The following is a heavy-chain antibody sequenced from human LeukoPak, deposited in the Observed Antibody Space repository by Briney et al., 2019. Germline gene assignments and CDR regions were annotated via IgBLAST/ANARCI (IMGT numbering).Heavy chain of an antibody. CDR1: GFTFSDYY. Sequence: PGGSLRLSCAASGFTFSDYYMGWIRQAPGKGLEWVSYISSSSSYTSYADSMKGRFTISRDNAKNSLYLQMNSLRAEDTAVYYCARVVCSGGSCYSYYYGMDVWGKGTTVTVSS. J-gene: IGHJ6*04. D-gene: IGHD2-15*01. CDR2: ISSSSSYT. CDR3: ARVVCSGGSCYSYYYGMDV. V-gene: IGHV3-11*06.